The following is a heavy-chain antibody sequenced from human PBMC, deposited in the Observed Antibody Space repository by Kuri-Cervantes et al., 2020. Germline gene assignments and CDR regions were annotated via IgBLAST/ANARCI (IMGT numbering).Heavy chain of an antibody. CDR2: IYYSGST. CDR1: GFTFSSYA. CDR3: ARHDYDWYFDL. Sequence: GSLRLSCAASGFTFSSYAMHWIRQPPGKGLEWIGYIYYSGSTNYNPSLKSRVTISVDTSKNQFSLKLSSVTAADTAVYYCARHDYDWYFDLRGRGTLVTVSS. V-gene: IGHV4-59*01. D-gene: IGHD4-17*01. J-gene: IGHJ2*01.